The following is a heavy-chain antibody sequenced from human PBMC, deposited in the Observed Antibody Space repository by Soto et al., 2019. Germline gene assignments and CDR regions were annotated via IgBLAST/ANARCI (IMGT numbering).Heavy chain of an antibody. D-gene: IGHD3-10*01. CDR2: ISYDGNNK. V-gene: IGHV3-30*01. Sequence: QVQLVESGGGVVQSGRSLRLSCAASGFTFSGYAMYWVRQAPGKGLECVASISYDGNNKYYAASVKGRFTISRDNSKDTLYMQMESLRDEDTVVYYCARAGHAVVRGIKTNWFDPWGQGILVTVSS. CDR1: GFTFSGYA. CDR3: ARAGHAVVRGIKTNWFDP. J-gene: IGHJ5*02.